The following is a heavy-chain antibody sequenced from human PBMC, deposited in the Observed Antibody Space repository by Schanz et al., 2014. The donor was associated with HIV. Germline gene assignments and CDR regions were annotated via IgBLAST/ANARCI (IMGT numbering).Heavy chain of an antibody. CDR3: ARAAFSSEYYYGMDV. D-gene: IGHD3-3*02. Sequence: QVQLVQSGAEVKKPGSSVKVSCNVLGGSFSSYAISWVRLAPGHGLEWMGGIIPIFGTANYAQKFQGRVTIIADESTSTAYMELSSLRSADTAVYFCARAAFSSEYYYGMDVWGQGTTVTVSS. V-gene: IGHV1-69*01. CDR2: IIPIFGTA. CDR1: GGSFSSYA. J-gene: IGHJ6*02.